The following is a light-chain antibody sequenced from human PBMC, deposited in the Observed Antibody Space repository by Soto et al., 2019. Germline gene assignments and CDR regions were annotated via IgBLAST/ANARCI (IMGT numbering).Light chain of an antibody. CDR3: QQYNNWPFPSST. J-gene: IGKJ1*01. Sequence: EIVMTQSPATLSVSPGERATLSCRASQSVSSNLAWYQQKPGQAPRLLIYGASSSATGIPARFSGSGAGTEFTHTISSLQTEDFAVYYCQQYNNWPFPSSTFGQGTKVEIK. CDR2: GAS. V-gene: IGKV3-15*01. CDR1: QSVSSN.